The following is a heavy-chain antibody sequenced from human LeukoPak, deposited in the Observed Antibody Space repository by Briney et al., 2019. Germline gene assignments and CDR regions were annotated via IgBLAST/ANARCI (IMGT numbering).Heavy chain of an antibody. CDR2: ISSSSSYT. D-gene: IGHD3-16*01. CDR1: GFTFSDYY. CDR3: ARDQEPYVWGSYDPGHFDY. J-gene: IGHJ4*02. V-gene: IGHV3-11*06. Sequence: GGSLRLSCAASGFTFSDYYMSWIRQAPGKGLEWVSYISSSSSYTNYADSVKGRFTISRDNAKNSLYLQMNSLRAEDTAVYYCARDQEPYVWGSYDPGHFDYWGQGTLVTVSS.